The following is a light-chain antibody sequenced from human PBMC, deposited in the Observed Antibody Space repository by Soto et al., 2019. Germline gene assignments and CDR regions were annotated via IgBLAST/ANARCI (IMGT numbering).Light chain of an antibody. J-gene: IGKJ1*01. CDR2: GAS. CDR1: QSVSRD. CDR3: QQYNKWPRT. Sequence: EIVMTQSPVALSVSPGESATLSCRASQSVSRDLAWYQQKRGQAPRLLIYGASTRAIGIPVRFSGSGSGTEFTLTISSLQSEDFAVYYCQQYNKWPRTFGQGTKVQI. V-gene: IGKV3-15*01.